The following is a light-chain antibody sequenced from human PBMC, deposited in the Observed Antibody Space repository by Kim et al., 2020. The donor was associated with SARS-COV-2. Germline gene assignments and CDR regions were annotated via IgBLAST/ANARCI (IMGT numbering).Light chain of an antibody. J-gene: IGKJ1*01. Sequence: ASVGDRVTITCRASQSISSWFAWYQQKPGKAPKLLIYNASSLESGVPSRFSGSGSGTEFTLTISSLQPDDFATYYCQQYDGYSWTFGQGTKVDIK. CDR2: NAS. V-gene: IGKV1-5*03. CDR3: QQYDGYSWT. CDR1: QSISSW.